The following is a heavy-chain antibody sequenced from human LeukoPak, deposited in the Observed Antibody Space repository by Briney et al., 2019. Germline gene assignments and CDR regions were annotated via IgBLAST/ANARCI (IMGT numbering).Heavy chain of an antibody. V-gene: IGHV3-7*01. CDR1: GFTSSSYW. Sequence: GGSLRLSCAASGFTSSSYWMSWVRQAPGKGLEWVSNIKQDGSEKYYVDSVKGRSTISRDNAKNSLYLQMNSLRAEDTAVYYCARDSGGAFDYWGQGTLVTVSS. CDR3: ARDSGGAFDY. J-gene: IGHJ4*02. CDR2: IKQDGSEK. D-gene: IGHD2-21*01.